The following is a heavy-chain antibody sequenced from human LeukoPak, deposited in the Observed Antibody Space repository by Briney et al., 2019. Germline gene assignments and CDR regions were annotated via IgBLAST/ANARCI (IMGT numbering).Heavy chain of an antibody. CDR1: GFTFSSYE. J-gene: IGHJ3*02. D-gene: IGHD3-3*01. CDR2: ISSSGSTI. Sequence: PEGSLRLSCAASGFTFSSYEMNWVRQAPGKGLEWVSYISSSGSTIYYADSVKGRFTISRDNAKNSLYLQMNSLRAEDTAVYYCARKRHWSPGAFDIWGQGTMVTVSS. V-gene: IGHV3-48*03. CDR3: ARKRHWSPGAFDI.